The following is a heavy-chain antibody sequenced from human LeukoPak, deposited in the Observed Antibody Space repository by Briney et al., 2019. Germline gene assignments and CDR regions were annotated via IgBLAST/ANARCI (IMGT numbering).Heavy chain of an antibody. CDR1: GFTFSRYW. J-gene: IGHJ4*02. V-gene: IGHV3-74*01. Sequence: PGGSLRLSCAASGFTFSRYWMHWVRLAPGKGLVWVSRINSDGSIINYADSVRGRFTISRDNAKNTLYLQMNSLRDEDTAVYYCARSFDGAGADWGQGTLVTVSS. CDR2: INSDGSII. D-gene: IGHD3-9*01. CDR3: ARSFDGAGAD.